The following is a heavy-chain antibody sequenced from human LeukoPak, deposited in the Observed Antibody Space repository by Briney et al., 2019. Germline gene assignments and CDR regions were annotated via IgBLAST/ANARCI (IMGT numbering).Heavy chain of an antibody. V-gene: IGHV4-39*01. CDR2: IYYSGST. Sequence: KPSETLSLTCTVSGGSISSSSYYWGWIRQPPGKGLEWIGSIYYSGSTYYNPSLKSRVTTSVDTSKNQFSLKLSSVTAADTAVYYCARQEVRYDFWSGYYTVDYWGQGTLVTVSS. CDR1: GGSISSSSYY. CDR3: ARQEVRYDFWSGYYTVDY. J-gene: IGHJ4*02. D-gene: IGHD3-3*01.